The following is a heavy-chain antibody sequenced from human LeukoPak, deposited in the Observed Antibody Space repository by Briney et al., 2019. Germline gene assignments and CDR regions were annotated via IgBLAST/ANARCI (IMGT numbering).Heavy chain of an antibody. CDR2: VYYSGST. CDR1: GGSICTYY. CDR3: ARDTGAVAGTAGAFDI. D-gene: IGHD6-19*01. J-gene: IGHJ3*02. V-gene: IGHV4-59*12. Sequence: SETLSLTCTVSGGSICTYYWSWIRQPPGKGLEWIGYVYYSGSTNYNPSLKSRVTISVDTYKNQFSLKLSSVTAADTAMYYCARDTGAVAGTAGAFDIWGQGTMVTVSS.